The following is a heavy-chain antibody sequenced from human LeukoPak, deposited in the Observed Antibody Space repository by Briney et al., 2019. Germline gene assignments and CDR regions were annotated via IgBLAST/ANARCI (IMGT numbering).Heavy chain of an antibody. CDR2: ISYDGSNK. D-gene: IGHD2-2*01. CDR1: GFTFSSYA. Sequence: GRSLRLSCAASGFTFSSYAMHWVRQAPGKGLEWVAVISYDGSNKYYADSVKGRFTISRDNSKNTLYLQMNSLRAEDTAVYYCARDRVVPAGLYYYYGMDVWGQGTTVTVSS. V-gene: IGHV3-30*04. CDR3: ARDRVVPAGLYYYYGMDV. J-gene: IGHJ6*02.